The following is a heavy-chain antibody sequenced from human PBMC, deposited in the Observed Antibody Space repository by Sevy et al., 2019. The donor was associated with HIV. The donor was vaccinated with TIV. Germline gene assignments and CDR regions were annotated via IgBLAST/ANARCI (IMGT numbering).Heavy chain of an antibody. CDR3: ARDDGNYYFHY. CDR1: GFTFSKYW. CDR2: IKQDAGQK. V-gene: IGHV3-7*01. Sequence: QLGGSLRLSCAASGFTFSKYWMGWVRQAPGKGLEWVANIKQDAGQKYYVDSVKGRFTISRDNANNSRYLQMNSLRAEETAVYFCARDDGNYYFHYWGQGTLVTVSS. J-gene: IGHJ4*02. D-gene: IGHD1-7*01.